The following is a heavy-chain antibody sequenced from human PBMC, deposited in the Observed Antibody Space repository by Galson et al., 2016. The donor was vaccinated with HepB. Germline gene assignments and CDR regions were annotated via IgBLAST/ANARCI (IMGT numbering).Heavy chain of an antibody. D-gene: IGHD5-24*01. Sequence: SLRLSCAASGFTFKNYGFNWVRLTPGKGLEWLSYIESYSKIIRYTDSVRGRFTVSRDNAKNSVYLQLSGLRVEDTAIYSCARDGPNYNYDFCGQGTLAT. CDR2: IESYSKII. CDR3: ARDGPNYNYDF. V-gene: IGHV3-48*04. CDR1: GFTFKNYG. J-gene: IGHJ4*02.